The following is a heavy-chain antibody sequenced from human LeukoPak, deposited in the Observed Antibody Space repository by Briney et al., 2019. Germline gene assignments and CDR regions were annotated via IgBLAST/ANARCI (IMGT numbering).Heavy chain of an antibody. CDR1: GSRSTSYG. Sequence: ASVKVSCKVSGSRSTSYGINWVRQAPGQGLEWMGWINRYNGKTNYGQKFQGRVTMTTDTSTSTVYMELSSLRSEDTAVYYCARDRVGSCSDPYYYYYYGMDVWGQGTTVTVSS. CDR3: ARDRVGSCSDPYYYYYYGMDV. J-gene: IGHJ6*02. D-gene: IGHD2-2*01. V-gene: IGHV1-18*01. CDR2: INRYNGKT.